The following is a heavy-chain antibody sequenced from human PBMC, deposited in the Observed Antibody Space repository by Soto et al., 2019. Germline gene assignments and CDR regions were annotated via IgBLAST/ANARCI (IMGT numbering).Heavy chain of an antibody. J-gene: IGHJ6*02. Sequence: QVQLQESGPGLVKPSQTLSLTCTVSGGSISSGGYYWSWIRQHPGKGLEWIGYIYYSGSTYYNPSLKSRVTISVDTSKTQFSLKLSSATAADTAVYYCARHNYDSSGTAVDVWGQGTTVTVSS. CDR1: GGSISSGGYY. V-gene: IGHV4-31*03. D-gene: IGHD3-22*01. CDR3: ARHNYDSSGTAVDV. CDR2: IYYSGST.